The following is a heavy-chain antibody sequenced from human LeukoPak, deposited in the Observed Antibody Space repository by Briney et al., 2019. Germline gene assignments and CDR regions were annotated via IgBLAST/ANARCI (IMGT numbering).Heavy chain of an antibody. V-gene: IGHV4-59*12. CDR2: IYYSGST. D-gene: IGHD3-10*01. CDR1: GGSISSYY. CDR3: ARGVRDVASPLYFMDV. J-gene: IGHJ6*03. Sequence: PSETLSLTCTVSGGSISSYYWSWIRQPPGKGLEWIGYIYYSGSTNYNPSLKSRVTISVDTSKNQFSLNLSSVTAADTAVYFCARGVRDVASPLYFMDVWGKGTTVTVSS.